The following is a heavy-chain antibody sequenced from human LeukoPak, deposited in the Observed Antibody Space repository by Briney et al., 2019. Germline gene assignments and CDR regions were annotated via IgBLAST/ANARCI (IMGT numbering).Heavy chain of an antibody. CDR2: ISSSSSYI. V-gene: IGHV3-21*01. Sequence: GGPLRLSCAASGFTFSSYSMNWVRQAPGKGLEWVSSISSSSSYIYYADSVKGRFTISRDNAKNSLYLQMNSLRAEDTAVYYCARVVAGYYFDYWGQGTLVTVSS. CDR1: GFTFSSYS. D-gene: IGHD6-19*01. J-gene: IGHJ4*02. CDR3: ARVVAGYYFDY.